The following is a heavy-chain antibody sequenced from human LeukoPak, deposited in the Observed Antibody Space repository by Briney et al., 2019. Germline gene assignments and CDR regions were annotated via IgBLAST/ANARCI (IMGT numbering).Heavy chain of an antibody. CDR1: GFTFSSYW. V-gene: IGHV4-34*01. CDR2: INHSGST. Sequence: GSLRLSCAASGFTFSSYWMSWVRQPPGKGLEWIGEINHSGSTNYNPSLKSRVTISVDTSKNQFSLKLSSVTAADTAVYYCARGPGYCTNGVCYTNLFDYWGQGTLVTVSS. D-gene: IGHD2-8*01. CDR3: ARGPGYCTNGVCYTNLFDY. J-gene: IGHJ4*02.